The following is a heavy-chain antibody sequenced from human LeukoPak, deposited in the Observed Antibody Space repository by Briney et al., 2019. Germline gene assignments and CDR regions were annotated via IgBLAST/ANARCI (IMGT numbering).Heavy chain of an antibody. Sequence: GGSLRLSCAASGFTFSSYGMHWVRQAPGKGLEWVAVISYDGGNKYYADSVKGRFTISRDNSKNTLYLQMNSLRAEDTAVYYCARAEGIAAAGNFDYWGQGTLVTVSS. CDR1: GFTFSSYG. J-gene: IGHJ4*02. CDR2: ISYDGGNK. CDR3: ARAEGIAAAGNFDY. V-gene: IGHV3-30*03. D-gene: IGHD6-13*01.